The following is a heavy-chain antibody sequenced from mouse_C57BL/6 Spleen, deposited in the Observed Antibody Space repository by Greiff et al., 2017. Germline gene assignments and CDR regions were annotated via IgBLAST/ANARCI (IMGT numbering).Heavy chain of an antibody. J-gene: IGHJ2*01. Sequence: VQLQQSGAELVRPGASVKLSCTASGFNIKDDYMHWVKQRPEQGLEWIGWIDPENGDTEYASKFQGKATITADTSSNTAYLQLSSLTSEDTAVYYSTLITTVFDYWGQGTTLTVSS. CDR3: TLITTVFDY. V-gene: IGHV14-4*01. CDR2: IDPENGDT. D-gene: IGHD1-1*01. CDR1: GFNIKDDY.